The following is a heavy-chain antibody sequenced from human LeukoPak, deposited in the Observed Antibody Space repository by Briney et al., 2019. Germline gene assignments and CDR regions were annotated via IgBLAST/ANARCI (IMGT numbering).Heavy chain of an antibody. CDR1: GFTFSSYW. D-gene: IGHD5-24*01. CDR3: ARGYLQMGY. CDR2: INSDESST. J-gene: IGHJ4*02. V-gene: IGHV3-74*01. Sequence: PGGSLRLSCAASGFTFSSYWMHWVRQAPAKGLVRVSRINSDESSTSYADSVKGRFTISRDNAKNKLYLLMISLIAAATAVHYYARGYLQMGYWGQGTLVTVSS.